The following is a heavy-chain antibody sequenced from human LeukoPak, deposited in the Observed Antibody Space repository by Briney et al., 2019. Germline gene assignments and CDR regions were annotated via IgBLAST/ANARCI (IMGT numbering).Heavy chain of an antibody. D-gene: IGHD1-26*01. CDR3: ARETSGSYFYFDY. J-gene: IGHJ4*02. CDR1: GGSISSGDYY. Sequence: SETLSLTCTVSGGSISSGDYYWSWIRQPPGKGLEWIGYIYYSGSTYYNPSLKSRVTMSVDTSKNQFSLKLSSVTAADTAVYYCARETSGSYFYFDYWGQGTLVTVSS. CDR2: IYYSGST. V-gene: IGHV4-30-4*01.